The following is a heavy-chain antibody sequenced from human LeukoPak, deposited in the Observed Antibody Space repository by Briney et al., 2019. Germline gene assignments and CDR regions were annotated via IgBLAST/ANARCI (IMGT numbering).Heavy chain of an antibody. Sequence: GGSLRLSCAASGFTFSSYWMHWVRQAPGKGLVWVSHIIQDGSVTFYADSVKGRFTISRDNAKNTVYLQMNSLRTEDTAVYYCATDDYRGLGYWGQGTLVTVSS. CDR1: GFTFSSYW. V-gene: IGHV3-74*01. CDR2: IIQDGSVT. CDR3: ATDDYRGLGY. D-gene: IGHD3-16*01. J-gene: IGHJ4*02.